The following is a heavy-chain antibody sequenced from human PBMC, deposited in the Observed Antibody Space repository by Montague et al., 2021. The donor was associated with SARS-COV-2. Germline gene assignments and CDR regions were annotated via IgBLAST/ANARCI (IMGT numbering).Heavy chain of an antibody. CDR2: TYYRSKWYS. CDR3: VRYSGWFYFDF. J-gene: IGHJ4*02. D-gene: IGHD6-19*01. Sequence: CAISGDSVSSNSVAWSWIRQSPSSGPEWLGRTYYRSKWYSDYAPSVRGRLTVNPDASKNEFSLELNYVTPEDTAVYYCVRYSGWFYFDFWGQGTLVTVSS. CDR1: GDSVSSNSVA. V-gene: IGHV6-1*01.